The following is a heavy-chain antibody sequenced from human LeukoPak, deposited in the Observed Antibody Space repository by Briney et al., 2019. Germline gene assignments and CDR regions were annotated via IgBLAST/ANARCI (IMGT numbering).Heavy chain of an antibody. V-gene: IGHV4-34*01. CDR1: GGSFSGYY. CDR2: INHSGST. D-gene: IGHD6-13*01. CDR3: ARCIGVSSSWVYYYYYYMDV. Sequence: SETLSLTCAVYGGSFSGYYWSWIRQPPGKGLEWIGEINHSGSTNYNPSLKSRVTISVDTSKNQFSLKLSSVTAADTAVYYCARCIGVSSSWVYYYYYYMDVWGKGTTVTVSS. J-gene: IGHJ6*03.